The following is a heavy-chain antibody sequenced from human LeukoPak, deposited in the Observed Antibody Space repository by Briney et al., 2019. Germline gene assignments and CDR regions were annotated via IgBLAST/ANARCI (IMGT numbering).Heavy chain of an antibody. D-gene: IGHD6-13*01. Sequence: PGGSLRLSCAASGFTFDDYGMSRVRQAPGKGLEWVSGINWNGGSTGYADSVKGRFTISRDNAKNSLNLQMNSLRAEDTALYYCAKVIAAAGYFDYWGQGTLVTVTS. CDR2: INWNGGST. CDR3: AKVIAAAGYFDY. CDR1: GFTFDDYG. J-gene: IGHJ4*02. V-gene: IGHV3-20*04.